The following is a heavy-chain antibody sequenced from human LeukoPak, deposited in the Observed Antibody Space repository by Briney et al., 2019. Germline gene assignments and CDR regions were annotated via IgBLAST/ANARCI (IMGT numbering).Heavy chain of an antibody. Sequence: SETLSLTCAVSGGSISSSSYSWGWIRQPPGKGLEWIGSIYYSGSTYYNPSLKSRVTISVDTSKNQFSLKLSSVTAADTAVYYCARDTRSGYYYGNWFDPWGQGTLVTVSS. J-gene: IGHJ5*02. CDR1: GGSISSSSYS. CDR3: ARDTRSGYYYGNWFDP. CDR2: IYYSGST. V-gene: IGHV4-39*07. D-gene: IGHD3-22*01.